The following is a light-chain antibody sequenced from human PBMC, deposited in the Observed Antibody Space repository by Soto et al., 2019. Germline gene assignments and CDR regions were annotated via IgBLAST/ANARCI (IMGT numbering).Light chain of an antibody. V-gene: IGKV1-5*01. J-gene: IGKJ1*01. CDR1: QSVSNW. CDR2: DAS. Sequence: DIQMTQSPSTLSASVGDRVTITCRASQSVSNWLAWYQQKRVKAPELLIYDASSLKSGVPSRFSGSGSGTEFTLTISSLQPDDFANYYCQQYNTYSAFGQGTKVEIK. CDR3: QQYNTYSA.